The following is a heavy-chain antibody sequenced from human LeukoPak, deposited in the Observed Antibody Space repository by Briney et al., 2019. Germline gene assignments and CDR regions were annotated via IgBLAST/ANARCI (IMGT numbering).Heavy chain of an antibody. CDR1: GFTFSSYS. J-gene: IGHJ6*03. CDR3: ARDGGYSSSPNDYYYYMDV. CDR2: ISSSSSYI. V-gene: IGHV3-21*01. Sequence: PGGSLRLSCAASGFTFSSYSMNWVRQAPGKGLEWVSSISSSSSYIYYADSVKGRFTISRDNAKNSLYLQMNSLRAEDTAVYYCARDGGYSSSPNDYYYYMDVWGKGTTVTVSS. D-gene: IGHD6-6*01.